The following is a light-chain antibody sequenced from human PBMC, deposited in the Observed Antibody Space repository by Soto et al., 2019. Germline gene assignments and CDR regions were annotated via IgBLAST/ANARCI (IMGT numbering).Light chain of an antibody. V-gene: IGLV2-14*03. CDR2: DVT. CDR1: SRDVGGYNY. CDR3: SSDTDTSTPV. Sequence: QSALTQPASVSGSPGQSITISCTGTSRDVGGYNYASWYQQHPGKAPKLMIYDVTNRPSGVSNRFSGSKSGNTASLTISGLQAEDEADYYCSSDTDTSTPVFGGGTKLTVL. J-gene: IGLJ2*01.